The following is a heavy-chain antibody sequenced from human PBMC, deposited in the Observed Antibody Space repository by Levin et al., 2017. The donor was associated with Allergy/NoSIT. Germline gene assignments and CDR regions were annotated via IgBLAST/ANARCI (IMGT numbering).Heavy chain of an antibody. Sequence: KAGGSLRLSCAVFGGSISSSNWWTWVRQTPTKGLEWIGDIYHSGSTNYNPSLQSRVTISIDKSTNQSSLKLNSLTAPDTAVSYCAREGGLQGVLSWGPKPIKSYYMDVWGKGTTVTVSS. D-gene: IGHD3-10*01. CDR3: AREGGLQGVLSWGPKPIKSYYMDV. CDR1: GGSISSSNW. CDR2: IYHSGST. V-gene: IGHV4-4*02. J-gene: IGHJ6*03.